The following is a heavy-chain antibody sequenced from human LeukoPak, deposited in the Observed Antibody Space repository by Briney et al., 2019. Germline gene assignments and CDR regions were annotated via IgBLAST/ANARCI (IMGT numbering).Heavy chain of an antibody. Sequence: SETLSLTCTVSGGSISSYYWSWIRQPPGKGLEWIGYIYTSGSTNYNPSLKSRVTISVDTSKNQFSLKLSSVTAADTAVYYCARMDWSYGKFDYWGQGTLVTVSS. CDR3: ARMDWSYGKFDY. V-gene: IGHV4-4*09. J-gene: IGHJ4*02. CDR2: IYTSGST. D-gene: IGHD3/OR15-3a*01. CDR1: GGSISSYY.